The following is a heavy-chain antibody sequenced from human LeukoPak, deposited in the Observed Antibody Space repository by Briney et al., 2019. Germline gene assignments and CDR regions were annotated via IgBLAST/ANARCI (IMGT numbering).Heavy chain of an antibody. CDR2: MYNSGST. CDR1: GGSISSYY. D-gene: IGHD1-26*01. CDR3: ARGEGS. Sequence: SETLSLTCTVSGGSISSYYWSWIRQPPGKGLEWIGYMYNSGSTDYNPSLKSRVAISVDTSKNQFSLKLSSVTAADTAVYYCARGEGSWGQGTLVTVSS. V-gene: IGHV4-59*12. J-gene: IGHJ5*02.